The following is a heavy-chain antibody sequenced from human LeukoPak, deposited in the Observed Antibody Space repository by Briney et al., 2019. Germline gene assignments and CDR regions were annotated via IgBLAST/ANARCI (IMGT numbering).Heavy chain of an antibody. D-gene: IGHD1-26*01. CDR1: GASISGDY. CDR3: ARSGLVGADFDY. V-gene: IGHV4-4*07. CDR2: IYTSGST. Sequence: SETLSLTCTVSGASISGDYWTWIRQPAGKGLEWIGRIYTSGSTNYNPSLKSRVTISVDTSRNQFSLKLSSMTAADTAVYYCARSGLVGADFDYWGQGILVTVSS. J-gene: IGHJ4*02.